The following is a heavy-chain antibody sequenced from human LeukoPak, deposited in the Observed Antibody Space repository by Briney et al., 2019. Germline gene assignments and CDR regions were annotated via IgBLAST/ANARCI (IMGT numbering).Heavy chain of an antibody. V-gene: IGHV3-74*01. Sequence: PGGSLRLSCAASGFTVSSNYMSWVRQAPGKGLVWVSRIHSDGRSTDYADSVKGRFTISRDNAKNTLNLQMNSLRAEDTAVYYCARGPRGGTLDYWGQGALVTVSS. CDR1: GFTVSSNY. D-gene: IGHD3-10*01. J-gene: IGHJ4*02. CDR3: ARGPRGGTLDY. CDR2: IHSDGRST.